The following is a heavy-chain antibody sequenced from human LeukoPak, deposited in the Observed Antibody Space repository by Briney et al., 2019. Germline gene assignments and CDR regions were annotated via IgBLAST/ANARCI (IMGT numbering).Heavy chain of an antibody. D-gene: IGHD4-17*01. CDR2: IYYSGSP. Sequence: SETLSLTCTVSGGSLSSTTYYWGWIRQPPGRGLGWIGSIYYSGSPYYNPSLKSRVTISVDTSKSQFSLKLSSVTAADTAIYYCARRVYYGDNGAFDIWGQGARVTVSS. J-gene: IGHJ3*02. V-gene: IGHV4-39*01. CDR1: GGSLSSTTYY. CDR3: ARRVYYGDNGAFDI.